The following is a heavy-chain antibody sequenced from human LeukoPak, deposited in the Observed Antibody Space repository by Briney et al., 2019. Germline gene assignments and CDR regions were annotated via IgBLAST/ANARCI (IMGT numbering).Heavy chain of an antibody. D-gene: IGHD2-2*01. Sequence: PGGSLRLSCAASGFTFTDHWMNWVRQAPGKGLEWVANMNVDGSEKYYVDSVKGRFTISRDNAKNTVYLQLDSLRADDTAIYYCARSLSSAADNYWGQGTLVTVSS. J-gene: IGHJ4*02. CDR1: GFTFTDHW. CDR3: ARSLSSAADNY. CDR2: MNVDGSEK. V-gene: IGHV3-7*01.